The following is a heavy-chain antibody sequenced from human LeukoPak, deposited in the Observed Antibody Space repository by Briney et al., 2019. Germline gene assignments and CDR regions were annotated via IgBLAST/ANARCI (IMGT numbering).Heavy chain of an antibody. Sequence: GGSLRLSCAASGFNFGSYSMTWVRQAPGKGLEWVSVISADSATTFYADSVKGRFSISRDNAKNTVFLQMSSLRAEDTALYYCARKSASGNYPLDYWGQGTLVTVSS. V-gene: IGHV3-23*01. J-gene: IGHJ4*02. D-gene: IGHD3-10*01. CDR2: ISADSATT. CDR1: GFNFGSYS. CDR3: ARKSASGNYPLDY.